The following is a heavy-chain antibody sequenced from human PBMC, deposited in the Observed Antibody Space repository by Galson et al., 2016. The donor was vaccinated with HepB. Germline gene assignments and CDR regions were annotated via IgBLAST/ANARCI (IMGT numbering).Heavy chain of an antibody. CDR2: IKPSGGNT. J-gene: IGHJ4*02. CDR1: GYTFNTYN. V-gene: IGHV1-46*02. CDR3: ARELDHSFYFDY. Sequence: SVKVSCKASGYTFNTYNMHWVRRAPGQGLEWMGIIKPSGGNTIYAQKFQGRITMTRDTSTSTVYMELISLRSEDTAVYYCARELDHSFYFDYWGQGTLLTVSS. D-gene: IGHD1-14*01.